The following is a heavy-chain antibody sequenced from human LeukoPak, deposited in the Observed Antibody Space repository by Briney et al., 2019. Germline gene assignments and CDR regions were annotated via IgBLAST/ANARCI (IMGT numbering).Heavy chain of an antibody. V-gene: IGHV1-46*03. CDR3: ARAAYQLPHQY. CDR1: GYTFTSYY. J-gene: IGHJ4*02. CDR2: INPSGGST. D-gene: IGHD2-2*01. Sequence: ASVKVSCKASGYTFTSYYMHWVGQAPGQGLEWMGIINPSGGSTSYAQKFQGRVTMTRDTSTSTVYMELSSLRSEDTAVYYCARAAYQLPHQYWGQGTLVTVSS.